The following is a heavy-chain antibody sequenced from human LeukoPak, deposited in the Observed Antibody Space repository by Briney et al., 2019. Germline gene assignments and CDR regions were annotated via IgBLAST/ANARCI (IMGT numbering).Heavy chain of an antibody. CDR3: ARADDYVWGSYRYRALEF. D-gene: IGHD3-16*02. V-gene: IGHV4-34*01. CDR2: INHSGST. J-gene: IGHJ4*02. Sequence: SETLSLTCAVYGGSFSGYYWSWIRQSTGKGLEWIGEINHSGSTNYNPSLKSRVTISVDTSKNQFSLKLSSVTAADTAVYYCARADDYVWGSYRYRALEFWGQGTLVTVSS. CDR1: GGSFSGYY.